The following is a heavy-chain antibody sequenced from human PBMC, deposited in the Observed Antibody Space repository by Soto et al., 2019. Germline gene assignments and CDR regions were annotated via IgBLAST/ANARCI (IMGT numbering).Heavy chain of an antibody. J-gene: IGHJ4*02. CDR1: GCSLSISGVG. CDR2: IYWGNDK. V-gene: IGHV2-5*02. D-gene: IGHD6-19*01. Sequence: QSTLKEAGPTLVKPTQTLTLTCTFSGCSLSISGVGVGWIRQPPGKALEWLGLIYWGNDKRYSPSLKNRITITKDTSKHRVVLTMTNMDPVDTATYYCAHRDGSGWYDYFDYCGQGTLVTVSS. CDR3: AHRDGSGWYDYFDY.